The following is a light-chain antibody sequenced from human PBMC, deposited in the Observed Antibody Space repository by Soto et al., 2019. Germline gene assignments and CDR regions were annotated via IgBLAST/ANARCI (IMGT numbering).Light chain of an antibody. V-gene: IGKV3-20*01. J-gene: IGKJ1*01. CDR2: GAS. Sequence: EIVLSQSPGTLSLSPGERATLSCRASQSVSSSFLAWYQQKHDQAPRLLIYGASSRATGIPDRFSGSGSGTDFTLTTSGLEPEDFAVYYCQQYGSSPWTFGQGTKVEIK. CDR1: QSVSSSF. CDR3: QQYGSSPWT.